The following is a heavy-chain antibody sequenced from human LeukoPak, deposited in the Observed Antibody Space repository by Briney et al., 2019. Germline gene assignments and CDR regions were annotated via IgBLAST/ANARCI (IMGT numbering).Heavy chain of an antibody. J-gene: IGHJ6*03. V-gene: IGHV3-74*01. D-gene: IGHD6-13*01. CDR2: INSDGSST. Sequence: PGGSLRLSCAASGFTFSSYWMHWVRQAPGKGLVWVSRINSDGSSTSYADSVKGRFTISRDNAKNSLFLQMNSLRAEDTAVYYCARVSSLYYYYMDVWGKGTTVTVSS. CDR3: ARVSSLYYYYMDV. CDR1: GFTFSSYW.